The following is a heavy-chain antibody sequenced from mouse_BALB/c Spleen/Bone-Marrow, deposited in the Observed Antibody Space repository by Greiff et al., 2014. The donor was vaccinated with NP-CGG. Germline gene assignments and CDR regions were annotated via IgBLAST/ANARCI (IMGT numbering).Heavy chain of an antibody. CDR3: ARLFGTRDFDY. CDR2: IDPEIGNT. V-gene: IGHV14-1*02. D-gene: IGHD4-1*01. Sequence: DVQLQESGAELVRPGALVKLSCKASGFNIKDYFMHWVKQRPEQGLEWIGWIDPEIGNTLYDPKFQGKASITADTSSNTAYLQLSGLTSEDTAVYYCARLFGTRDFDYWGQGTTLTVSS. J-gene: IGHJ2*01. CDR1: GFNIKDYF.